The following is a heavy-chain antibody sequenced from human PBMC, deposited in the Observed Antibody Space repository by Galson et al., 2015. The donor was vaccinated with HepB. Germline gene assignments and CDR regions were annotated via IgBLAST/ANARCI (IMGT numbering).Heavy chain of an antibody. J-gene: IGHJ6*02. V-gene: IGHV6-1*01. D-gene: IGHD5-12*01. CDR2: TYYRSKWYN. CDR3: TRVRHLARGMDV. Sequence: CAISGDSASTNIVDWNWIRQSPSRGLEWLGRTYYRSKWYNDYAVSVQSRIIINPDTSRNQFSLQLNSVTPEDTGVYYCTRVRHLARGMDVWGQGTTVTVSS. CDR1: GDSASTNIVD.